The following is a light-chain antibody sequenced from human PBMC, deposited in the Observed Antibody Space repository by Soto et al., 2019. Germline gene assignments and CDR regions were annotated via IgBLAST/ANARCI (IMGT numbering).Light chain of an antibody. J-gene: IGKJ5*01. CDR3: QQYGSSIT. V-gene: IGKV1-5*03. CDR2: KAS. CDR1: QSISSW. Sequence: DIQMTQSPSTLSASVGDRVTITCRASQSISSWLAWYQQKPGKAPKLLIYKASSLESGVPSRFSGSGSGTEFTLTISSLQPDDFAVFYCQQYGSSITFGQGTRLEI.